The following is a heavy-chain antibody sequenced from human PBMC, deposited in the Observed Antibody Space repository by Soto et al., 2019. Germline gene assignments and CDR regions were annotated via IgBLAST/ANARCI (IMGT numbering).Heavy chain of an antibody. J-gene: IGHJ4*02. CDR2: IYSGGST. CDR3: ARASFGELLQSTGYYFDY. V-gene: IGHV3-53*01. CDR1: GFTVSSNY. Sequence: LRLSCAASGFTVSSNYMSWVRQAPGKGLEWVSVIYSGGSTYYADSVKGRFTISRDNSKNTLYLQMNSLRAEDTAVYYCARASFGELLQSTGYYFDYWGQGTLVTVSS. D-gene: IGHD3-10*01.